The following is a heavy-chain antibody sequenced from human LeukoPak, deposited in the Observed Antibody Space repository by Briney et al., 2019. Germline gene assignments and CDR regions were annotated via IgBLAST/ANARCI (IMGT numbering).Heavy chain of an antibody. D-gene: IGHD2-2*01. J-gene: IGHJ4*02. Sequence: GGSLRLSCAASGFTFTNYAMSWVRQAPGKGLEWVSAISGSGTRTYYADSVKGRFTISRDNSKNTLYLQMNSLRAEDRAVYYCAKEQTSSGFFDYWRQGNLVTVSS. CDR2: ISGSGTRT. V-gene: IGHV3-23*01. CDR1: GFTFTNYA. CDR3: AKEQTSSGFFDY.